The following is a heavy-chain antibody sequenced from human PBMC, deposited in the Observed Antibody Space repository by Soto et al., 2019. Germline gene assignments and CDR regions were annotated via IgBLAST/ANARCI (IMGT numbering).Heavy chain of an antibody. CDR1: GFTFSSYS. D-gene: IGHD1-26*01. Sequence: EVQLVESGGGLVKPGGSLRLSCAASGFTFSSYSMNWVRQAPGKGLEWVSSISSSSSYIYYADSVKGRFTISRDNAKNSLYLQMNSLSAEDTAVYYCAREPGRYRGMDVWGQGTTVTVSS. V-gene: IGHV3-21*01. CDR3: AREPGRYRGMDV. CDR2: ISSSSSYI. J-gene: IGHJ6*02.